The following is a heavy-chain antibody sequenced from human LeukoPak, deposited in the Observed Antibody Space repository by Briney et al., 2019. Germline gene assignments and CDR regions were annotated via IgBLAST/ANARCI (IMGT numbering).Heavy chain of an antibody. CDR3: ARSGHVGSSDY. Sequence: GGSLRLSCATSGFTFRSYSMNWVRQAPGKGLEWVSSISSSSSYIYYADSVKGRFTISRDNAKNSLYLQMNSLRAEDTAVYYCARSGHVGSSDYWGQGTLVTVSS. V-gene: IGHV3-21*01. CDR1: GFTFRSYS. J-gene: IGHJ4*02. D-gene: IGHD3-10*01. CDR2: ISSSSSYI.